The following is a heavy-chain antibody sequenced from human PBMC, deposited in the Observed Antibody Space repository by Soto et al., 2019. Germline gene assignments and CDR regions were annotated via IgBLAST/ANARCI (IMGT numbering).Heavy chain of an antibody. CDR1: GFTFSSHS. V-gene: IGHV3-30-3*01. J-gene: IGHJ4*02. D-gene: IGHD1-1*01. Sequence: QVQLMESGGGVVQPGGSLRLSFVTSGFTFSSHSMHWFRQAPGKGLEWVAVTSANDGTKFYTDSVKGRFTSSRDNSKNTLYLQMNSLRVEDTAVYYCAREVVTTEWYFDNWGQGILVIVSS. CDR2: TSANDGTK. CDR3: AREVVTTEWYFDN.